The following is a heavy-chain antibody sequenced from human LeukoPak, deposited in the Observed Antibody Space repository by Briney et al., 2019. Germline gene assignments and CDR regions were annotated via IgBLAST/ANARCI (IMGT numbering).Heavy chain of an antibody. CDR2: ISSGSTSI. D-gene: IGHD1-1*01. CDR1: GFSFSSYS. J-gene: IGHJ5*02. CDR3: ARVTGTTAGDH. Sequence: GGSLRVSCAASGFSFSSYSMDWVRQAPGKGLEWVSSISSGSTSIYYADSVKGRFTISRDNAKNSLYLQMNSLRTEDTAVYYCARVTGTTAGDHWGQGTLVSVSS. V-gene: IGHV3-21*01.